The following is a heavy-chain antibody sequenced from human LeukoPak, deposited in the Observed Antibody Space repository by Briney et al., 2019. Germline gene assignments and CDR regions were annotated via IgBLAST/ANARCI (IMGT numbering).Heavy chain of an antibody. CDR2: IYHRGST. CDR3: AKMVAGIRYMDV. V-gene: IGHV4-30-2*01. Sequence: SETLSLTCAVSGGSISSDDYFWSWIRQPPGKGLEWIGYIYHRGSTSYNPSLKSRVTISVDRSKNQFSLKLSSVTAADTAVYYCAKMVAGIRYMDVWGKGTTVTVSS. CDR1: GGSISSDDYF. D-gene: IGHD6-19*01. J-gene: IGHJ6*03.